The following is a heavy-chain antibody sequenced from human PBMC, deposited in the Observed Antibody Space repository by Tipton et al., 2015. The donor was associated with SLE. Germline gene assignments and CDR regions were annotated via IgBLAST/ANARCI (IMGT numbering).Heavy chain of an antibody. CDR1: GFTFSTYW. D-gene: IGHD1-1*01. CDR3: VKAATVGGTNWFDT. Sequence: SLRLSCVTSGFTFSTYWMSWARQAPGKGLEWVASIKKDGSEQYYVDSVKGRFTISRDNAKNSLYLQMNSLRAEDTAVYYCVKAATVGGTNWFDTWGQGTLVTVSS. CDR2: IKKDGSEQ. J-gene: IGHJ5*02. V-gene: IGHV3-7*01.